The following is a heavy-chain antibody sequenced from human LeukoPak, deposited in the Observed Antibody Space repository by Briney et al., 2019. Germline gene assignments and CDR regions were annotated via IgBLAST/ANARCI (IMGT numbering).Heavy chain of an antibody. CDR1: GGSITSYY. J-gene: IGHJ5*02. CDR3: ARVSATYWFDP. Sequence: SETLSLTCTVSGGSITSYYWSWIRQSPGKGLEWIGYIFHSGSTNYNPSLKGRVTISVDTSKNQFSLKLSSVTAADTAMYYCARVSATYWFDPWGQGTLVTVSS. CDR2: IFHSGST. V-gene: IGHV4-59*01. D-gene: IGHD3-3*02.